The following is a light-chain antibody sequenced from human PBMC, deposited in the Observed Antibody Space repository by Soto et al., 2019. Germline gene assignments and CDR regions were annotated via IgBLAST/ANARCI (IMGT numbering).Light chain of an antibody. Sequence: DIQMTQSPSSLSASVGDRVTITCRASQSISSYLNWYQQKPGKAPKLLIYAASSLQSGVPSRFSGSGSGTESTLTISSLQPEDFAPYYCQKNYSTPRTFGKGTKVEIK. V-gene: IGKV1-39*01. J-gene: IGKJ1*01. CDR3: QKNYSTPRT. CDR1: QSISSY. CDR2: AAS.